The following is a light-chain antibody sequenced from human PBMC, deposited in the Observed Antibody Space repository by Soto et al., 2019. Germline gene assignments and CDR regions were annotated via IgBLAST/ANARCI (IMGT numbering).Light chain of an antibody. Sequence: LRVAKGDRSPCTWWASQSLSSYLNWYQQKPGKAPKLLIYKASHLENGVPSRFSVSGSGTEYTLTVCSLQPEDVATYRCLQSYSTPLTCGGGTRLEIK. CDR2: KAS. V-gene: IGKV1-39*01. CDR1: QSLSSY. CDR3: LQSYSTPLT. J-gene: IGKJ4*01.